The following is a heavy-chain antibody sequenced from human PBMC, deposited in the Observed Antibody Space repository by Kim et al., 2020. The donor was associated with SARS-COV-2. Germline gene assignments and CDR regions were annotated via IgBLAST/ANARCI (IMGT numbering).Heavy chain of an antibody. D-gene: IGHD3-3*01. CDR2: VYYGGTT. V-gene: IGHV4-39*07. CDR3: ARADFWSGPRPFDY. J-gene: IGHJ4*02. CDR1: GGSITSSSYC. Sequence: SETLSLTCTVSGGSITSSSYCWGWIRQPPGRGLEWIGNVYYGGTTYYNSSLKSRVTISLDTSKNHFSLRLSSVTAADTAMYYCARADFWSGPRPFDYWGQGTLVTVSS.